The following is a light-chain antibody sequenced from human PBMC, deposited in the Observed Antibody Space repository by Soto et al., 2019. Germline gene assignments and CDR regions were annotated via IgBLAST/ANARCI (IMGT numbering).Light chain of an antibody. CDR3: QQYTNWPKT. Sequence: ELVLTQSPATLSVSPGERPTLSCRAGRRVGSALAGYQQNPGQAPRLVIYDIFTRATGVPTRISGSGSGTEFTLTISSLQSEDFAVYYCQQYTNWPKTFGQGTKVDSK. J-gene: IGKJ1*01. V-gene: IGKV3D-15*01. CDR2: DIF. CDR1: RRVGSA.